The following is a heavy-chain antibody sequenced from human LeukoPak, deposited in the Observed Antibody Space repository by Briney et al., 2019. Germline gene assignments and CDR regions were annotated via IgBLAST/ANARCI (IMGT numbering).Heavy chain of an antibody. CDR3: ARRRITMIVDGMDV. Sequence: SGGSLRLSCAASGFTFSSYGMHWVRQAPGQGLEWMGWISAYNGNTNYAQKLQGRVTMTTDTSTSTAYMELRSLRSGDTAVYYCARRRITMIVDGMDVWGQGTTVTVSS. J-gene: IGHJ6*02. D-gene: IGHD3-22*01. CDR1: GFTFSSYG. V-gene: IGHV1-18*01. CDR2: ISAYNGNT.